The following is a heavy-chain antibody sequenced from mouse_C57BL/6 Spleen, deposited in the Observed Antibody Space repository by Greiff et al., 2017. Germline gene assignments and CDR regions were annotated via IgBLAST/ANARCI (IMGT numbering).Heavy chain of an antibody. J-gene: IGHJ2*01. D-gene: IGHD1-1*01. CDR2: INPNNGGT. CDR1: GYTFTDYN. V-gene: IGHV1-22*01. Sequence: VQLKESGPELVKPGASVKMSCKASGYTFTDYNMHWVKQSHGKSLEWIGYINPNNGGTSYNQKFKGKATLTVNKSASTAYMELRSLTSEDSAVYYCARGVYYGSSYLDYWGQGTTLTVSS. CDR3: ARGVYYGSSYLDY.